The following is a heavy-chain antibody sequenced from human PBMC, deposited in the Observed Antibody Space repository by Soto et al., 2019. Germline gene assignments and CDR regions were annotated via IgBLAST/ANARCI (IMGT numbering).Heavy chain of an antibody. V-gene: IGHV1-18*01. J-gene: IGHJ4*02. Sequence: QVQLVQSGAEVRKPGASVKVSCKASGYTFSNYGIFWVRQAPGQGLEWMGWVYPYNGKTHYAQKFQGRVTLTTDTSTSTDYMDLRSLTTDNTAIYYCARDLNGEAGGGNWGQGTLVPVSS. CDR3: ARDLNGEAGGGN. D-gene: IGHD2-8*01. CDR1: GYTFSNYG. CDR2: VYPYNGKT.